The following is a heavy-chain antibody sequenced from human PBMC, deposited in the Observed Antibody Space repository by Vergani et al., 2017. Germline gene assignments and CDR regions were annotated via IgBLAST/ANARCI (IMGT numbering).Heavy chain of an antibody. D-gene: IGHD1-26*01. CDR2: IRGSGGST. V-gene: IGHV3-23*01. J-gene: IGHJ1*01. Sequence: EVQLLESGGGLVQPGGSLRLSCAASGFTFSSYAMSWVRQAPGKGLEWVAAIRGSGGSTYYADSVKGRFTISRDNSKNTLYLQMNSMRAEDTAVYYCAKGGSVCYYVRYFQHWGQGTLVTVSS. CDR1: GFTFSSYA. CDR3: AKGGSVCYYVRYFQH.